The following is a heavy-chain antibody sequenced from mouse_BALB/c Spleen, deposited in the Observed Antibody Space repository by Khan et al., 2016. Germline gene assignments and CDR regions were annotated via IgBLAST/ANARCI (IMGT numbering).Heavy chain of an antibody. V-gene: IGHV14-3*02. CDR3: ARLYYGDY. J-gene: IGHJ2*01. CDR1: GFNIQDTY. Sequence: VQLQQPGAELVKPGASVKLSCTASGFNIQDTYMHWVRQRPEQGLEWIGRIDPPSDNNKYYPKFQGKATITADTSSNTAYLQLSSLTYADTAVNYCARLYYGDYWGQGTTLTVSS. CDR2: IDPPSDNN.